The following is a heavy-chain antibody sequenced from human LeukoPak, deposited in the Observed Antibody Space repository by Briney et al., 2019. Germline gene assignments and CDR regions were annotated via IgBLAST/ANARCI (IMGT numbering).Heavy chain of an antibody. CDR3: ARDYDFWSGPAYYYYGMDV. V-gene: IGHV4-39*07. CDR1: GGSISSSSYY. Sequence: SETLSLTCTVSGGSISSSSYYWGWIRQPPGKGLEWIGSIYYSGSTNYNPSLKSRVTMSVDTSKNQFSLKLSSVTAADTAVYYCARDYDFWSGPAYYYYGMDVWGQGTTVTVSS. D-gene: IGHD3-3*01. J-gene: IGHJ6*02. CDR2: IYYSGST.